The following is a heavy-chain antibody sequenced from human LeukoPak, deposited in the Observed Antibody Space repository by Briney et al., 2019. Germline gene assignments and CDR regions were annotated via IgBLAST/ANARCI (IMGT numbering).Heavy chain of an antibody. V-gene: IGHV3-73*01. D-gene: IGHD6-19*01. CDR1: GFTFSSSS. CDR2: IRSKANSYAT. Sequence: GGSLRLSCAASGFTFSSSSMHWVRQASGKGPEWVGRIRSKANSYATAYAASVKGRFTISRDDSKYTAYLQMNSLKTEDTAVYYCTRHLDHSSSGWYYFDYWGQGTLVTVSS. CDR3: TRHLDHSSSGWYYFDY. J-gene: IGHJ4*02.